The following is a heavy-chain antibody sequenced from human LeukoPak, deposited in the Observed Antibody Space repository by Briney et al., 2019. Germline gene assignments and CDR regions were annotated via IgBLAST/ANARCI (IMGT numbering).Heavy chain of an antibody. CDR3: AKGTADTGYYFDY. D-gene: IGHD1-1*01. V-gene: IGHV3-23*01. CDR2: IKVDGDTT. J-gene: IGHJ4*02. Sequence: SGGSLRLSCAAFGFTFSSYALSWVRQGPGKGLEWVSGIKVDGDTTHYADSVKGRFTISRDNSKNTLYLQMHGLRAEDTAVYFCAKGTADTGYYFDYWGQGTLATVSA. CDR1: GFTFSSYA.